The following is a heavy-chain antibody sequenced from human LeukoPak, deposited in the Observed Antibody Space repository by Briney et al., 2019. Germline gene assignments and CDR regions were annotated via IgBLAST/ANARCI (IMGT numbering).Heavy chain of an antibody. J-gene: IGHJ3*01. V-gene: IGHV1-2*02. CDR2: INPNGGGT. CDR3: ARVSAVADSFDL. CDR1: GYTFTDYY. D-gene: IGHD6-19*01. Sequence: ASVKVSCKASGYTFTDYYIHWVRQAPGQGLEWMGWINPNGGGTKYVQKFQVRVTMTRNTSITTAYMELSNLRSDDTAVYYCARVSAVADSFDLWGQGTLVSVSS.